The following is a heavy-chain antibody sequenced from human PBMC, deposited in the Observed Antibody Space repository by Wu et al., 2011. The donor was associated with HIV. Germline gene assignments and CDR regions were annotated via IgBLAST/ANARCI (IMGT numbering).Heavy chain of an antibody. CDR1: GYTFTDYY. D-gene: IGHD3-22*01. CDR3: ARGHVITMIVGPGYWYFDL. V-gene: IGHV1-2*02. J-gene: IGHJ2*01. Sequence: QVQLVQSGAEVEKPGTSVKVSCKASGYTFTDYYMHWVRQAPGQGLEWVGWINPNSGGTNYAQKFQGRVTMTTDTSISAAYMELSRLRSDDTAVYYCARGHVITMIVGPGYWYFDLWGRGTLVTVSS. CDR2: INPNSGGT.